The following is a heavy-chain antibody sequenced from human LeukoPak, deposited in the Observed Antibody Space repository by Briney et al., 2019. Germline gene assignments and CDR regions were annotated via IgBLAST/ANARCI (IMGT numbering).Heavy chain of an antibody. CDR2: ISYDGSNK. CDR1: GFTFSSYA. V-gene: IGHV3-30-3*01. J-gene: IGHJ3*02. D-gene: IGHD1-26*01. CDR3: ARDSIVGATTPDAFDI. Sequence: PGGSLRLSCAASGFTFSSYAMHWVRQAPGKGLEWVAVISYDGSNKYYADSVKGRFTISRDNSKNTLYLQMSSLRAEDTAVYYCARDSIVGATTPDAFDIWGQGTMVTVSS.